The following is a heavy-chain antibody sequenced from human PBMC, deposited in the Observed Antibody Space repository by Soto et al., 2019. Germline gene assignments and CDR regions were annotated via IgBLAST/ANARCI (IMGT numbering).Heavy chain of an antibody. V-gene: IGHV3-23*01. D-gene: IGHD2-2*02. J-gene: IGHJ4*02. CDR2: IGTDSDR. Sequence: GGSLRLSCAASGFTFINYAMNWVRQAPGKGLEWVSAIGTDSDRYYADSVKGRFTISRDNSKTTLYLQMNSLRAEDTALYYCAKKYPGTRPFDYWGQGTLVTVSS. CDR3: AKKYPGTRPFDY. CDR1: GFTFINYA.